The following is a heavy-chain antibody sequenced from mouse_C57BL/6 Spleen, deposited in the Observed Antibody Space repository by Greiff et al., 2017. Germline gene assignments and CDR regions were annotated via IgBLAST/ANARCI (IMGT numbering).Heavy chain of an antibody. V-gene: IGHV1-80*01. CDR2: IYPGDGDT. Sequence: QVQLQQSGAELVKPGASVKISCKASGYAFSSYWMNWVKQRPGTGLEWIGQIYPGDGDTNYNGKFKGKATLTADKSSSTAYMQLSSLTSEDSAVYFCAREGIITTVLDYWGQGTTLTVSS. J-gene: IGHJ2*01. CDR3: AREGIITTVLDY. D-gene: IGHD1-1*01. CDR1: GYAFSSYW.